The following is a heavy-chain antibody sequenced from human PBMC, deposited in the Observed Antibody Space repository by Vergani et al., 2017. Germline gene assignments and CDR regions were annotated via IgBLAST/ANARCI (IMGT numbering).Heavy chain of an antibody. D-gene: IGHD6-19*01. CDR3: ARHSTVEWLVKLGWIDP. J-gene: IGHJ5*02. CDR1: GASIRSSNYY. CDR2: IYYSGST. V-gene: IGHV4-39*01. Sequence: QLQLQESGPGLVKPSATLSLTCSVSGASIRSSNYYWGWIRQPPGKGLEWIACIYYSGSTYYNPSLKSRVTISVDTSKNQSSLKLSSVTAAYTAVYFCARHSTVEWLVKLGWIDPWGKGILVTVSS.